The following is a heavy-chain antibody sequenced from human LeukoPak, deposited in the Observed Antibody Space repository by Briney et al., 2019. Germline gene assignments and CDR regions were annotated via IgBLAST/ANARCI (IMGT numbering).Heavy chain of an antibody. D-gene: IGHD2-15*01. CDR1: GGTFSSYA. V-gene: IGHV1-69*05. CDR2: IIPIFGTA. J-gene: IGHJ3*02. CDR3: ANRIPGHPAEDAFDI. Sequence: ASVKVSCKASGGTFSSYAISWVRQAPGQGLEWMGRIIPIFGTANYAQKFQGRVMITTDESTSTAYMELSSLRSEDTAVYYCANRIPGHPAEDAFDIWGQGTMVTVSS.